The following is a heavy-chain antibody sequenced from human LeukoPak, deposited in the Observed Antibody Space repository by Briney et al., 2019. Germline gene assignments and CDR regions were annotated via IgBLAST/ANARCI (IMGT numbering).Heavy chain of an antibody. J-gene: IGHJ4*02. V-gene: IGHV3-20*04. CDR2: INWNGGST. CDR3: ARDPQYCSGGSCYSFDY. Sequence: PGGSLRLSCAASGFTFDDYGMSWVRQAPGKGLEWVSGINWNGGSTGYADSVKGRFTISRDNAKNSLYLRMNSLRAEDTAVYYCARDPQYCSGGSCYSFDYWGQGTLVTVSS. D-gene: IGHD2-15*01. CDR1: GFTFDDYG.